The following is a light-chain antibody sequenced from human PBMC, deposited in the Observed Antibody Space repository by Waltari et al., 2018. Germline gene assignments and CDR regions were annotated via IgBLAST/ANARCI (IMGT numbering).Light chain of an antibody. CDR2: EVN. V-gene: IGLV2-8*01. CDR1: GSGGS. J-gene: IGLJ1*01. CDR3: SSDAVSNKFYD. Sequence: QSALTQPPSASGSPGQSVTISCTGTGSGGSVPWYQQHPGKAPKLLIYEVNKRPSGVTDRFSSSKSGNTASLTVSGLQAEDEGDYYCSSDAVSNKFYDFGTGTKVTVL.